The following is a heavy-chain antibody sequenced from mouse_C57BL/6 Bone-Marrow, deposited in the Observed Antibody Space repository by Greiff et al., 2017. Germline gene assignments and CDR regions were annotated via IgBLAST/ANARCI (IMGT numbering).Heavy chain of an antibody. CDR2: ISPGNSDT. CDR3: ALITTVVKGDFDY. J-gene: IGHJ2*01. V-gene: IGHV1-5*01. Sequence: VQLQQSGTVLARPGASVKMSCKTSGYTFTSYWMHWVKQRPGQGLEWIGAISPGNSDTSYNQKFKGKAKLTAVTSASTAYMELSSLTNEDSAVYYCALITTVVKGDFDYWGQGTTLTVSS. CDR1: GYTFTSYW. D-gene: IGHD1-1*01.